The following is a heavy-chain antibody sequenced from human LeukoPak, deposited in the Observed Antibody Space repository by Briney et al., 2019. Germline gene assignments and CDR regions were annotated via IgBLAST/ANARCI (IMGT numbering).Heavy chain of an antibody. CDR3: AREGGGYCSSTSCYTV. CDR2: ISAYNGNT. D-gene: IGHD2-2*02. Sequence: ASVKVSCKASGYTFTSYGISWVRQAPGQGLEWMGWISAYNGNTNYAQKLQGRVTMTTGTSTSTAYMELRSLRSDDTAVYYCAREGGGYCSSTSCYTVWGQGTLVTVSS. V-gene: IGHV1-18*01. CDR1: GYTFTSYG. J-gene: IGHJ4*02.